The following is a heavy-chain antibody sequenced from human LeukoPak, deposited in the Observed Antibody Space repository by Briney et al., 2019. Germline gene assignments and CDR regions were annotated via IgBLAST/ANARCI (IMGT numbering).Heavy chain of an antibody. V-gene: IGHV6-1*01. CDR2: TYYRSKWYV. D-gene: IGHD3/OR15-3a*01. CDR3: ARDRDWAQCYY. Sequence: SQTLSLTFAISGDTVSSSSAAWMWIRQSPSRGLEWLGRTYYRSKWYVDYAVSVKSRITISPDTSKNQFSLHLNSVTPEDTALYYCARDRDWAQCYYWGQGTLVTVSS. J-gene: IGHJ4*02. CDR1: GDTVSSSSAA.